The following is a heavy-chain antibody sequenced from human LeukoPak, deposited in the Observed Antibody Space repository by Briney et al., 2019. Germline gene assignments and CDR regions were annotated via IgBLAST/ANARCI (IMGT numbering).Heavy chain of an antibody. Sequence: PGGSLILSCAASGFTFSSYEMNWVRQAPGKGLEWVSYIYSSGSTIYYADSVKGRFTISRDNAKNSLYLQMNSLRAEDTAIYYCARGRRDSSWYGGDAFDIWSQGTMVTVSS. D-gene: IGHD6-13*01. V-gene: IGHV3-48*03. J-gene: IGHJ3*02. CDR2: IYSSGSTI. CDR3: ARGRRDSSWYGGDAFDI. CDR1: GFTFSSYE.